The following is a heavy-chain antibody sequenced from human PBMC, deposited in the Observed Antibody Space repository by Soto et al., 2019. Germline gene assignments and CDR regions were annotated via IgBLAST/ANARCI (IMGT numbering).Heavy chain of an antibody. CDR3: ALQGTGSGSYFSPYYYYYGMDV. D-gene: IGHD1-26*01. CDR1: GFTFSSYS. J-gene: IGHJ6*02. Sequence: GGSLRLSCAASGFTFSSYSMNWVRQAPGKGLEWVSYISSSSSTIYYADSVKGRFTISRDNAKNSLYLQMNSLRDEDTAVYYCALQGTGSGSYFSPYYYYYGMDVWGQGTTVTVSS. V-gene: IGHV3-48*02. CDR2: ISSSSSTI.